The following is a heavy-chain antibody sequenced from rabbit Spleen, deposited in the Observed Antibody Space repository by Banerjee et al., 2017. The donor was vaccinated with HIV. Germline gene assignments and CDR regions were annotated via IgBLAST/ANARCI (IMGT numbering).Heavy chain of an antibody. CDR3: ARNYVNAFDP. V-gene: IGHV1S40*01. J-gene: IGHJ2*01. D-gene: IGHD1-1*01. CDR1: GFSFSSSYW. CDR2: IDPVFGTT. Sequence: QSLEESGGGLVKPGGTLTLTCTASGFSFSSSYWIYWVRQAPGKGLEWIGYIDPVFGTTYYASWAKGRFTISKTSSTTVTLQMTSLTAADTATYFCARNYVNAFDPWGPGTLVTVS.